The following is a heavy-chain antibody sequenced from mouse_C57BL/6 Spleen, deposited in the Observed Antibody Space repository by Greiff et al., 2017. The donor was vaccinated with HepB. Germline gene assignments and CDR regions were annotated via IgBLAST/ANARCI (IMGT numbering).Heavy chain of an antibody. CDR1: GYAFTNYL. Sequence: QVQLQQSGAELVRPGPSVKVSCKASGYAFTNYLIEWVKQRPGQGLEWIGVINPGSGGTNYNEKFKGKATLTADKSSSTAYMQLSSLTSEDSAVYFCARSLITDYFDYWGQGTTLTVSS. CDR2: INPGSGGT. D-gene: IGHD1-2*01. J-gene: IGHJ2*01. CDR3: ARSLITDYFDY. V-gene: IGHV1-54*01.